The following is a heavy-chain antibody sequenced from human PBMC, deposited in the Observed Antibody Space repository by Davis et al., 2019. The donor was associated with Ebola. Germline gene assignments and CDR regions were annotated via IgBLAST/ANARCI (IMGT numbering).Heavy chain of an antibody. CDR2: IFDSWGA. V-gene: IGHV3-23*01. J-gene: IGHJ4*02. D-gene: IGHD2-21*02. Sequence: PAGSLTLSCPASGFTSSSYGIRRVPPAPLTGPECVSHIFDSWGANYADSVKGRFTISRDNSKNTLFLQMNSLRAEDTAVYYCAKDRRGTALGGQGTLVTVSS. CDR1: GFTSSSYG. CDR3: AKDRRGTAL.